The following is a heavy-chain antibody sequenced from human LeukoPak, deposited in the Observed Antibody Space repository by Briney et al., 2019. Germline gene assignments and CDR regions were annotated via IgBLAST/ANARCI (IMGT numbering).Heavy chain of an antibody. CDR1: GFTFSNYG. Sequence: GGSLRLSCAASGFTFSNYGMSWVRQAPGKGLEWVSAVTGTGGSTYYADSVKGRFTISRDNSKNTLYLQMNSLRGEDTAIYYCAKNGYCSGWYPENWGQGTLVTVSS. CDR2: VTGTGGST. CDR3: AKNGYCSGWYPEN. V-gene: IGHV3-23*01. J-gene: IGHJ4*02. D-gene: IGHD6-19*01.